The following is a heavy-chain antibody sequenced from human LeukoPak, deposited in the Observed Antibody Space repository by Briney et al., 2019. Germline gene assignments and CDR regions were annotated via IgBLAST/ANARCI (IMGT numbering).Heavy chain of an antibody. CDR3: AKGDVLRFHLPVDP. CDR1: GFTFSSYA. CDR2: ISGSGGST. D-gene: IGHD3-3*01. Sequence: GGXXRXSXAAXGFTFSSYAMSWVRQAPGKGLEWVSAISGSGGSTYYADSVKGRFTISRDNSKNTLYLQMNSLRAEDTAVYYCAKGDVLRFHLPVDPWGQGTLVTVSS. V-gene: IGHV3-23*01. J-gene: IGHJ5*02.